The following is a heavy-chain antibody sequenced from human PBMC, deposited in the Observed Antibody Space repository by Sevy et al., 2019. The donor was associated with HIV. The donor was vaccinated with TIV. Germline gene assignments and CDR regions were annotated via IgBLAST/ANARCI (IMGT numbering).Heavy chain of an antibody. CDR3: TRWKGAQSVFDY. CDR2: FKRKADGGTL. CDR1: GFTFTDYA. D-gene: IGHD1-1*01. Sequence: GESLKISCTASGFTFTDYAMNWVRQSPGKGLEWVAFFKRKADGGTLDHAASVKGRFTISRDDSKNIAYLQMNDLKTEDTGVYYYTRWKGAQSVFDYWGQGALVTVSS. V-gene: IGHV3-49*04. J-gene: IGHJ4*02.